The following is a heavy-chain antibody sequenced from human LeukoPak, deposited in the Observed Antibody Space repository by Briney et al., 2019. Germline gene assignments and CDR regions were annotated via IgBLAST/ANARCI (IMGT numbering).Heavy chain of an antibody. CDR1: GFTFSSHA. V-gene: IGHV3-30-3*01. CDR2: ISYDGSNK. J-gene: IGHJ4*02. D-gene: IGHD1-26*01. CDR3: AKDVGGVGASPFDY. Sequence: GGSLTLSCAASGFTFSSHAMHWVRQAPGKGLEWVAVISYDGSNKYYADSVKGRFTISRDNSKNTLYLQMNSLRPEDTAVYNCAKDVGGVGASPFDYWGQGTLVTVSS.